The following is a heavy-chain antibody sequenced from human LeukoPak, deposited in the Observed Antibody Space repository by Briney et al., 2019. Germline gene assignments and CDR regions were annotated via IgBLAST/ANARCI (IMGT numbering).Heavy chain of an antibody. CDR2: IKPDGGEK. D-gene: IGHD4-17*01. Sequence: GGSLRLSCAASGFTLNSFWMSWVRQAPGKGLEGGANIKPDGGEKYFVDSVKGRFTISRENVKNSLYLQMNSLRAEDTAVYYCARDRTNEYGHNVGAFDMWGQGTMVTVSS. CDR1: GFTLNSFW. J-gene: IGHJ3*02. CDR3: ARDRTNEYGHNVGAFDM. V-gene: IGHV3-7*01.